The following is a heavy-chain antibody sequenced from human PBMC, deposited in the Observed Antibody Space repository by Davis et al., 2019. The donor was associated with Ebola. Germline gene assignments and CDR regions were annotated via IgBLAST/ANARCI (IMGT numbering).Heavy chain of an antibody. CDR3: ARGGSAEWLLYYYYGMDV. D-gene: IGHD3-3*01. CDR2: INPHNGNT. Sequence: AASVKVSCKASGYTFTNYGITWVRQAPGQGLEWMGWINPHNGNTNYAQNVQGRVTMTRDTSISTAYMELSRLRSDDTAVYYCARGGSAEWLLYYYYGMDVWGKGTTVTVSS. V-gene: IGHV1-18*04. CDR1: GYTFTNYG. J-gene: IGHJ6*04.